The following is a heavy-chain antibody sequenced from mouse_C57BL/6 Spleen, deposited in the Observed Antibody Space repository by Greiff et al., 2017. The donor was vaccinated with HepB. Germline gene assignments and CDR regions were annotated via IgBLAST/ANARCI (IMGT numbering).Heavy chain of an antibody. V-gene: IGHV3-1*01. CDR1: GYSITSGYD. CDR3: ARGELRLYAMDY. CDR2: ISYSGST. Sequence: VQLKESGPGMVKPSQSLSLTCTVTGYSITSGYDWHWIRHFPGNKLEWMGYISYSGSTNYNPSLKSRISITHDTSKNHFFLKLNSVTTEDTATYYCARGELRLYAMDYWGQGTSVTVSS. J-gene: IGHJ4*01. D-gene: IGHD3-2*02.